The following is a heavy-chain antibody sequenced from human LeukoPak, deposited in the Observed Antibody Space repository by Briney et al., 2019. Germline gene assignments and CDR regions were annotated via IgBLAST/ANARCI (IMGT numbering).Heavy chain of an antibody. CDR3: AIMHGYYDGSGFWVQ. J-gene: IGHJ4*02. V-gene: IGHV3-23*01. CDR2: ISPSGDRT. Sequence: PGGSLRLSCAASGFIFSSYGMHWVRQAPGKGLEWVSFISPSGDRTSNADSVEGRFTISRDNTRNTLYLQMNSLRDEDTGVYYCAIMHGYYDGSGFWVQWGQGTLVTVSS. CDR1: GFIFSSYG. D-gene: IGHD3-22*01.